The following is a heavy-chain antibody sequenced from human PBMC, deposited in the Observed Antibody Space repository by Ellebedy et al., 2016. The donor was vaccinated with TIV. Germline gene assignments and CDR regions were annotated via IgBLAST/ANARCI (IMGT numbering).Heavy chain of an antibody. CDR1: GVTIGDYA. CDR3: TRDSWVLRYFDWLSKGSYYFDY. CDR2: IRGKAYGGTT. V-gene: IGHV3-49*03. Sequence: PGGSLRLSCTASGVTIGDYAMSWCRQAPGKRLEWVGFIRGKAYGGTTEYAASVKGRFTISRDDSKSIAYLQMNSLKTEDTAVYYCTRDSWVLRYFDWLSKGSYYFDYWGQGTLVTVSS. D-gene: IGHD3-9*01. J-gene: IGHJ4*02.